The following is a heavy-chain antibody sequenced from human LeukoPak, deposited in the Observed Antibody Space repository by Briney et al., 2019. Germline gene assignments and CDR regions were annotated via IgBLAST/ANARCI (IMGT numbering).Heavy chain of an antibody. CDR1: GYSFICYA. CDR3: ARDRDTALAPYFDY. D-gene: IGHD5-18*01. CDR2: ISTYNGNT. J-gene: IGHJ4*02. Sequence: ASVKVSCKASGYSFICYAITWLRQAPGQGLEWIGWISTYNGNTNYAQSLQGRLTLTTDTSTNTAYMELRSLRSDDTAVYYCARDRDTALAPYFDYWGQGTLVTVSS. V-gene: IGHV1-18*01.